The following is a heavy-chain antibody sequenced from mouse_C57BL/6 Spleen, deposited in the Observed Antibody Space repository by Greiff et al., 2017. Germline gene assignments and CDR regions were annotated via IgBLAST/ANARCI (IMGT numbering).Heavy chain of an antibody. D-gene: IGHD1-1*01. J-gene: IGHJ4*01. Sequence: EVQLQQSGTVLARPGASVKMSCKTSGYTFTSYWMHWVKQRPGQGLEWIGAIYPGNSDTSYNQKFKGKAKLTAVTSASTAYMELSSLTNEDSAVYYCTKGTVVATSGAMDYWGQGTSVTVSS. CDR2: IYPGNSDT. CDR3: TKGTVVATSGAMDY. V-gene: IGHV1-5*01. CDR1: GYTFTSYW.